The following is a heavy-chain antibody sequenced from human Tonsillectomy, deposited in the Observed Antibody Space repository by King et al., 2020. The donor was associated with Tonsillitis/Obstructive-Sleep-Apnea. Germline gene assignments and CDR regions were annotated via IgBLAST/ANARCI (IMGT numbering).Heavy chain of an antibody. V-gene: IGHV4-39*02. D-gene: IGHD3-16*02. CDR2: IYYSGST. CDR3: AREVVWWSYRYPYFDY. Sequence: QLQESGPGLVKPSETLSLTCTVSGGSISSSSYYWDWIRQPPGKGLEWIGSIYYSGSTYYNPSLKSRVTISVDTSKNQFSLKLSSVTAADTAVYYCAREVVWWSYRYPYFDYWGQGTLVTVSS. J-gene: IGHJ4*02. CDR1: GGSISSSSYY.